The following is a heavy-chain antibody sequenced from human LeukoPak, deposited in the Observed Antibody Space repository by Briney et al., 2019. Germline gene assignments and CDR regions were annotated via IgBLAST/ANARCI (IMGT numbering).Heavy chain of an antibody. CDR2: IYPGDSDT. V-gene: IGHV5-51*01. D-gene: IGHD3-9*01. CDR3: ARRHNGPIYDILTGYYNGGYFDY. Sequence: GESLQISCKGSGYSFTSYWIGWVRQMPGKGLEWMGIIYPGDSDTRYSPSFQGQVTISADKSISTAYLQWSSLKASDTAMYYCARRHNGPIYDILTGYYNGGYFDYWGQGTLVTVSS. J-gene: IGHJ4*02. CDR1: GYSFTSYW.